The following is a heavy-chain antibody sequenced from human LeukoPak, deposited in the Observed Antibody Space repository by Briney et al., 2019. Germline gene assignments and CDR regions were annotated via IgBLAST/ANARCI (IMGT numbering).Heavy chain of an antibody. J-gene: IGHJ5*01. V-gene: IGHV3-74*01. D-gene: IGHD3-16*01. Sequence: GGSLRLSCAASGFTFSSYTMHWVRQAPGKGLVWVSRINSDGSSITYADSVKGRFTISRDNAKNTLYLQVSSLRAEDTAVYYCVRDDLGAGGDFDSWGQGTLVTVSS. CDR2: INSDGSSI. CDR3: VRDDLGAGGDFDS. CDR1: GFTFSSYT.